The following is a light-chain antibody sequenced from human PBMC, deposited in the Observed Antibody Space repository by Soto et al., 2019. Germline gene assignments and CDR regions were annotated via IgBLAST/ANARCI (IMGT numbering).Light chain of an antibody. V-gene: IGKV3-15*01. J-gene: IGKJ4*01. CDR1: QSVSTN. CDR3: QQYNDWPLT. CDR2: GAS. Sequence: EIVMTQSPATLSVSPGERASLSCRPSQSVSTNLAWYQQKPAQAPRLLIYGASTRATGIPARFSGGGSGTEFALHISSLQAADFAVYYCQQYNDWPLTFGGGTKVEIK.